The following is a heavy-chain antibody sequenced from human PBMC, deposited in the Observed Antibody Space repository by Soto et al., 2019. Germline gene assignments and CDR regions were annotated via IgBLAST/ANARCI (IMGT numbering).Heavy chain of an antibody. V-gene: IGHV1-69*02. CDR2: IIPILGIA. CDR3: ARLTDIVVVPAAT. Sequence: QVQLVQSGAEVKKPGSSVKVSCKASGGTFSSYTISWVRQAPGQGLEWMGRIIPILGIANYAQKFQGRVTITAAKSTSTAYMELSSLRSEDTAVYYCARLTDIVVVPAATWGQGNLVTVSS. J-gene: IGHJ1*01. CDR1: GGTFSSYT. D-gene: IGHD2-2*01.